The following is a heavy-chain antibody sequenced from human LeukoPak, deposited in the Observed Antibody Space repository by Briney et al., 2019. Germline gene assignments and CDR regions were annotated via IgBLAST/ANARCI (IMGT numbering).Heavy chain of an antibody. V-gene: IGHV4-4*02. CDR1: GGSVTSTNW. CDR2: VHLDGRT. Sequence: SETLSLTCDVSGGSVTSTNWWTWVRRPPGKGLEWIGEVHLDGRTNHNPSLKSRLIMSVDLPENHISLRLTSVTAADTAVYYCAREGGFYRPLDYSGQGTLVTVSS. J-gene: IGHJ4*02. D-gene: IGHD3-3*01. CDR3: AREGGFYRPLDY.